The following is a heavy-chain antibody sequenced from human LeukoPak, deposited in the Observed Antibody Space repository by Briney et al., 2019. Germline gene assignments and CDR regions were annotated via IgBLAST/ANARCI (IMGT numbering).Heavy chain of an antibody. D-gene: IGHD4/OR15-4a*01. V-gene: IGHV3-21*01. Sequence: PGGSLRLSCVASGFSFSTYSMNWVRQAPGRRPEWVSSISGDSYYIFYADSVKGRFTVFRDNAQNSLFPQMNSLKADDTAVYYCARVSSVPTPQGLDFWGQGTLVTVSS. CDR2: ISGDSYYI. CDR3: ARVSSVPTPQGLDF. CDR1: GFSFSTYS. J-gene: IGHJ4*02.